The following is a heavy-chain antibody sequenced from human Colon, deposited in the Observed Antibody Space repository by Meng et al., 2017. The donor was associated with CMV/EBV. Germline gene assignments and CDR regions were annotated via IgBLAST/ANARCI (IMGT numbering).Heavy chain of an antibody. V-gene: IGHV1-18*01. CDR2: ISAYNGNT. CDR3: ARARGRIVVVTQIDY. D-gene: IGHD3-22*01. J-gene: IGHJ4*02. Sequence: ASALITCYASAYTFTSYGISWVRQAPGQGLEWMGWISAYNGNTNYAQKLQGRVTMTTDTSTSTAYMELRSLRSDDTAVYYCARARGRIVVVTQIDYWGQGTLVTVSS. CDR1: AYTFTSYG.